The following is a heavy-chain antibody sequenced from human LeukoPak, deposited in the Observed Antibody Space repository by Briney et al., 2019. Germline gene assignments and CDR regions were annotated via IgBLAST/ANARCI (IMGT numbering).Heavy chain of an antibody. CDR2: IADDGNSK. CDR3: ARGRKRVHVWSVRYSPDFRTNYDYGMDF. D-gene: IGHD3-16*01. V-gene: IGHV3-30-3*01. Sequence: PGGSLRLSCIVSGFTFSSYSMHWVRQAPGKGLEWVAVIADDGNSKYYGDFMRGRFTVSRDNSRNTLYLQMDGLRADDTAVYYCARGRKRVHVWSVRYSPDFRTNYDYGMDFWGQGTTVAVSS. J-gene: IGHJ6*02. CDR1: GFTFSSYS.